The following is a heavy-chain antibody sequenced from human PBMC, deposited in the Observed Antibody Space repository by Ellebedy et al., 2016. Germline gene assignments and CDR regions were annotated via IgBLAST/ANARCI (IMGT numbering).Heavy chain of an antibody. J-gene: IGHJ4*02. Sequence: GGSLRLSCAASGFTFSSYGIHWVRQAPGKGLEWVAVISNDGSNKYYADSVKGRFTISRDNSKDMLYLQMNSLRPEDTAVYYCARDPLWFREIFPYYFDYWGQGTLVTVSS. D-gene: IGHD3-10*01. CDR2: ISNDGSNK. CDR1: GFTFSSYG. CDR3: ARDPLWFREIFPYYFDY. V-gene: IGHV3-30*03.